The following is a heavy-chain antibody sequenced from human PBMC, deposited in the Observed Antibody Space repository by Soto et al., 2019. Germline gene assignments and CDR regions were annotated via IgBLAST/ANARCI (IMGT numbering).Heavy chain of an antibody. D-gene: IGHD3-10*01. CDR1: GFTFSSYA. CDR2: ISGSGGST. Sequence: EVQLLESGGGLVQPGGSLRLSCAASGFTFSSYAMSWVRQAPGKGLEWVSAISGSGGSTYYADSVKGRFTISRDKSKNTLHLQMNSLRAENTAVYYCAKGHYGAGGPEYFQHWGQGTQVTVAS. V-gene: IGHV3-23*01. J-gene: IGHJ1*01. CDR3: AKGHYGAGGPEYFQH.